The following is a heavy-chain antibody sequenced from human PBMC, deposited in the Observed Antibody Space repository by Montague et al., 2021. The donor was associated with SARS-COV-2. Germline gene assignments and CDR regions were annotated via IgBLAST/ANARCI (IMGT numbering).Heavy chain of an antibody. CDR3: ERLGVGSSWFQSAFDI. J-gene: IGHJ3*02. D-gene: IGHD6-13*01. Sequence: SETLSLTCTVSGGSISRYYWSWIRQPPGKGLGWNGCFYYSGSTNNNPSLKSRVTISVDTSKNQFSLKLNSVTAAATALYCCERLGVGSSWFQSAFDIWGQGTMVTVSS. CDR2: FYYSGST. V-gene: IGHV4-59*08. CDR1: GGSISRYY.